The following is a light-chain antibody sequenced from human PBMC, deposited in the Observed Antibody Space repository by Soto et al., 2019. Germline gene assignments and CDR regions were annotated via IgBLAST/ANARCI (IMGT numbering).Light chain of an antibody. CDR3: QQSYSTLHT. V-gene: IGKV1-39*01. Sequence: DIQMTQSPSSLSASVGDRVTITCRASQSISSYLNWYQQKPGKAPKLLNYAASSLQSGVPSRFSGSGSGTDFTLTISSLQPEDFATYYCQQSYSTLHTFGGGTKVDIK. CDR1: QSISSY. CDR2: AAS. J-gene: IGKJ4*01.